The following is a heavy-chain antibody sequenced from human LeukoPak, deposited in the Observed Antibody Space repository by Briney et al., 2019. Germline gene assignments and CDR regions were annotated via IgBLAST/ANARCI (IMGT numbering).Heavy chain of an antibody. CDR2: IYYSGSA. CDR1: GGSISSGSYY. J-gene: IGHJ4*02. CDR3: ARAGGVKTAALDLDY. Sequence: SETLSLTCTVSGGSISSGSYYWSWIRQPAGKGLEWIGNIYYSGSANHNPSLKSRVTISRDTSKNQFSLKLTSVTTADTAVYYCARAGGVKTAALDLDYWGQGTLVTVSS. V-gene: IGHV4-61*10. D-gene: IGHD6-25*01.